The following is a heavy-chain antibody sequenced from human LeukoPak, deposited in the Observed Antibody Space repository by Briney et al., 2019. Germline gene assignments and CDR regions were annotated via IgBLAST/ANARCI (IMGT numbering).Heavy chain of an antibody. V-gene: IGHV4-59*01. CDR2: IYYSGST. Sequence: SETLSLTCTVSGGSISSYYWSWIRQPPGKGLEWIGYIYYSGSTNYNPPLKSRVTISVDTSKNQFSLKLSSVTAADTAVYYCARGGRVLNWFDPWGQGTLVTVSS. J-gene: IGHJ5*02. CDR3: ARGGRVLNWFDP. D-gene: IGHD3-16*01. CDR1: GGSISSYY.